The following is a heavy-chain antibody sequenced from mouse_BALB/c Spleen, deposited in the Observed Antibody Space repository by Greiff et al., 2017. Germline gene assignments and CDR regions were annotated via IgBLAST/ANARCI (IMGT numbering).Heavy chain of an antibody. V-gene: IGHV3-2*02. CDR2: ISYSGST. CDR3: ARKGASTVVADYYAMDY. J-gene: IGHJ4*01. Sequence: EVKLQESGPGLVKPSQSLSLTCTVTGYSITSDYAWNWIRQFPGNKLEWMGYISYSGSTSYNPSLKSRISITRDTSKNQFFLQLNSVTTEDTATYYCARKGASTVVADYYAMDYWGQGTSVTVSS. D-gene: IGHD1-1*01. CDR1: GYSITSDYA.